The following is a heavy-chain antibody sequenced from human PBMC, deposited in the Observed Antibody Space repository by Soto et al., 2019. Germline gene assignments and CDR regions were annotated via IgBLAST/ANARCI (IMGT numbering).Heavy chain of an antibody. V-gene: IGHV4-34*01. D-gene: IGHD2-2*01. J-gene: IGHJ6*02. Sequence: SETLSLTCAVYGGSFSSYYWCWIRQPPGKGLEWIGEINHSGSTNYNPYLKSRVTISVDTSKNQFSLKLSSVTAADTAVYYCAILAPADIRYYYYYGMDVWGQGTTVTVSS. CDR3: AILAPADIRYYYYYGMDV. CDR2: INHSGST. CDR1: GGSFSSYY.